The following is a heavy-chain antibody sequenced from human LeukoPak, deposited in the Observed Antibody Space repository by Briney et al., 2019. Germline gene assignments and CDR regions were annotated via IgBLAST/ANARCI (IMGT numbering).Heavy chain of an antibody. D-gene: IGHD2-2*01. Sequence: SDTLSLTCTASGCSIGGYYWSWIRRPPGKGLEWIGYIYYSGSTKYNPSLKSRVTISVDTSRTQFSLKVSSVTAADTAVYYCAREGTSSHRLDVWGQGTTVTVSS. CDR2: IYYSGST. CDR1: GCSIGGYY. V-gene: IGHV4-59*01. CDR3: AREGTSSHRLDV. J-gene: IGHJ6*02.